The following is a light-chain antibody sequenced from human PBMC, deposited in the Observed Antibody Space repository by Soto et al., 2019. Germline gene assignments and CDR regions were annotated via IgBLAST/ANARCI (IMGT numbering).Light chain of an antibody. CDR3: QTWGTGIQV. V-gene: IGLV4-69*01. J-gene: IGLJ2*01. CDR2: VNSDGSH. Sequence: QPVLTQSPSASASLGASVKLTCTLNSGHSRHAIAWHQQQPEKGPRYLMKVNSDGSHSKGDGIPDRFSGSSSGAERYLTISSLQSEDEADYYCQTWGTGIQVFGGGTKVTVL. CDR1: SGHSRHA.